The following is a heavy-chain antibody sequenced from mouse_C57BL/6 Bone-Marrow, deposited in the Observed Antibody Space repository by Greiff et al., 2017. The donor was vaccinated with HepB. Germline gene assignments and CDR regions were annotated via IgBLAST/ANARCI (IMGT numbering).Heavy chain of an antibody. Sequence: QVQLKQSGAELVRPGASVTLSCKASGYTFTDYEMHWVKQTPVHGLEWIGAIDPETGGTAYNQKFKGKAILTADKSSSTAYMELRSLTSEDSAVYYCTRDTTTVPSFAYWGQGTLVTVSA. CDR3: TRDTTTVPSFAY. CDR1: GYTFTDYE. V-gene: IGHV1-15*01. CDR2: IDPETGGT. J-gene: IGHJ3*01. D-gene: IGHD1-1*01.